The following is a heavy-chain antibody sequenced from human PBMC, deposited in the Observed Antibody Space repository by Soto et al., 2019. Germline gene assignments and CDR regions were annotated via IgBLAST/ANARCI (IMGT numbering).Heavy chain of an antibody. V-gene: IGHV3-9*01. CDR2: ITWNSATI. CDR3: AKDRWARDSIDV. Sequence: LRLSCAASGFTFDDYGMRWVRQGPGKGLEWVSGITWNSATIGYAASVKGRFTISRDNAKNSLYLQMSSLTTEDTAVYYCAKDRWARDSIDVWGQGTTVTVSS. CDR1: GFTFDDYG. J-gene: IGHJ6*02.